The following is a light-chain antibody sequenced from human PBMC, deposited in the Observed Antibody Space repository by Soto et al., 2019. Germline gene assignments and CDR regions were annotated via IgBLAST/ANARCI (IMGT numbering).Light chain of an antibody. CDR3: SSYGGKNNLI. CDR1: SGDIGGYDY. CDR2: EVT. V-gene: IGLV2-8*01. Sequence: HSVLTQPPSASGSPGQSVTVSCTGTSGDIGGYDYVSWYQQHPGKAPKLMIYEVTKRPLGVPDRFSGSKSGNTASLTVSGLQAEDEADYYCSSYGGKNNLIFGGGTQLTVL. J-gene: IGLJ2*01.